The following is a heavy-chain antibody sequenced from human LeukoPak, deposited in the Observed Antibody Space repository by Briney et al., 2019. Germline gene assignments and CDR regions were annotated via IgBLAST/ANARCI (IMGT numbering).Heavy chain of an antibody. D-gene: IGHD3-10*01. J-gene: IGHJ4*02. CDR1: GFTFSSYA. Sequence: PGGSLRLSCAASGFTFSSYAMSWVRQAPGKGLEWVSAISGSGGSTYYADSVKGRFTISRDNSKNTLYLQMNSLRAEDTAVYYCAKDGDGSGSYYISHFDYWGQGTLVTVSS. CDR2: ISGSGGST. CDR3: AKDGDGSGSYYISHFDY. V-gene: IGHV3-23*01.